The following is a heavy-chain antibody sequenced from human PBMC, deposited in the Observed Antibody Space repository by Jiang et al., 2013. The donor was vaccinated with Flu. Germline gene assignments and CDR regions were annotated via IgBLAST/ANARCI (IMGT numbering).Heavy chain of an antibody. V-gene: IGHV1-3*01. D-gene: IGHD4-23*01. J-gene: IGHJ4*02. CDR2: STLAMVT. Sequence: EWMGVESTLAMVTQNNSQKFQGRVTITRDTSASTAYMELSSLRSEDTAIYYCARVFFGYGGNDYWGQGTLVIVSS. CDR3: ARVFFGYGGNDY.